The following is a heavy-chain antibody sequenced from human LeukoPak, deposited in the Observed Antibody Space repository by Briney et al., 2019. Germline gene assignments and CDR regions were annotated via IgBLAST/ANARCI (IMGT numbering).Heavy chain of an antibody. CDR1: GDSISTYY. CDR3: ARDKSSSREAFDP. CDR2: IDYSGSI. V-gene: IGHV4-59*01. J-gene: IGHJ5*02. D-gene: IGHD6-13*01. Sequence: SETLSLTCTVSGDSISTYYWSWIRQPPEKGLEWIGYIDYSGSINYNPSLKSRLTISVDTSKNQFSLNLSSVTAADTAVYYCARDKSSSREAFDPWGQGALVTVSS.